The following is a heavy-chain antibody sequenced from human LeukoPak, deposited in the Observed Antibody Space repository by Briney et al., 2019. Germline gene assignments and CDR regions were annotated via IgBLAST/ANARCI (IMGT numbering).Heavy chain of an antibody. Sequence: PGGSLRLSCAASRFTLSSYGMNWVRQAPGKGLEWVSYVSSSGSTIYYADSVKGRFTISRDNAKNSLYPQMNSLRAEDTAVYYCAELGITMIGGVWGKGTTVTISS. J-gene: IGHJ6*04. CDR1: RFTLSSYG. D-gene: IGHD3-10*02. CDR2: VSSSGSTI. V-gene: IGHV3-48*04. CDR3: AELGITMIGGV.